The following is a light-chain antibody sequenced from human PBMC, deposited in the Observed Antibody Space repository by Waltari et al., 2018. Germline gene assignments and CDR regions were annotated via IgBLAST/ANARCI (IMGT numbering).Light chain of an antibody. CDR3: QQYNSYPLT. V-gene: IGKV1-5*01. J-gene: IGKJ4*01. Sequence: DIQMTQSPSTLSASVGDRGTIPCRASQSISSWLAWYQQKPGKAPKLLIYGASSLESGVPSRFSGSGSGTEFTLTISSLQPDDFATYYCQQYNSYPLTFGGGTKVEIK. CDR2: GAS. CDR1: QSISSW.